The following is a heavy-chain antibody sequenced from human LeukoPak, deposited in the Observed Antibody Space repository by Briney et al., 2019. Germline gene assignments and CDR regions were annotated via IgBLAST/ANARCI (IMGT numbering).Heavy chain of an antibody. J-gene: IGHJ4*02. V-gene: IGHV1-46*01. Sequence: ASVKVSCKASGYTFTSYYMHWVRQAPGQGLEWMGIINPSGGSTSYAQKFQGRVTMTRDTSTSTVYMELSSLRSEDTAVYYCATVSAFGVVILDYYFDYWGQGTLVTVSS. CDR2: INPSGGST. CDR1: GYTFTSYY. D-gene: IGHD3-3*01. CDR3: ATVSAFGVVILDYYFDY.